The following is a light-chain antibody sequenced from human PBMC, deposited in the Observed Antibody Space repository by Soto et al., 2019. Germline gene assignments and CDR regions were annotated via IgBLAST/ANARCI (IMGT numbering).Light chain of an antibody. Sequence: DIQMTQSPSSLSASVGDRVTITCRASQTITNYLNWYQEKPQKAPKLLMSAASILQSGVPSRFSGRGSGTDFTLTISSLQPEDFATYYCQQSFSYPFTFGPETKVDIK. CDR1: QTITNY. V-gene: IGKV1-39*01. J-gene: IGKJ3*01. CDR2: AAS. CDR3: QQSFSYPFT.